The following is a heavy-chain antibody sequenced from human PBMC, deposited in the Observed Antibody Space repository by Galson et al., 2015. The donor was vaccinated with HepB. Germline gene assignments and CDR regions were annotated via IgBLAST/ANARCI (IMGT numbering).Heavy chain of an antibody. CDR2: ISGRGGAT. Sequence: SLRLSCAASGFTFSNYAMSWVRQAPGKGLEWVSLISGRGGATYYADSVKGRFTISRENSKNTLYLQMSSLRADDTAVYYCAKAPEVYCSGGSCYLDYWGQGTLVTVSS. CDR3: AKAPEVYCSGGSCYLDY. J-gene: IGHJ4*02. CDR1: GFTFSNYA. V-gene: IGHV3-23*01. D-gene: IGHD2-15*01.